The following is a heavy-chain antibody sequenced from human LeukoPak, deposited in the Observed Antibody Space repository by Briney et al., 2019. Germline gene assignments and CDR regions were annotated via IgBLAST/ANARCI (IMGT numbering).Heavy chain of an antibody. CDR3: ATVSAFFYDSGSYYTFDY. V-gene: IGHV4-34*01. J-gene: IGHJ4*02. D-gene: IGHD3-10*01. Sequence: PSETLPLTCAVYGGSFSGYYWSWIRQPPGKGLEWIGEINHSGSTNYNPSLKSRVTISVDKSKNQFSLKLSSVTTADTAVYYCATVSAFFYDSGSYYTFDYWGQGTLVTVSS. CDR2: INHSGST. CDR1: GGSFSGYY.